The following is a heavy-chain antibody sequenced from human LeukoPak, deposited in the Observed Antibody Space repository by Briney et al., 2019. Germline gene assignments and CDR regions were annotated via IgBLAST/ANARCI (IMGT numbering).Heavy chain of an antibody. J-gene: IGHJ6*03. CDR3: AREYDYVWGSYRYPGRGSYYYYMDV. CDR2: INHSGST. D-gene: IGHD3-16*02. V-gene: IGHV4-34*01. CDR1: GGSFSGYY. Sequence: SETLSLTCAVYGGSFSGYYWSWIRQPPGKGLEWIGEINHSGSTNYNPSLKSRVTISVDTSKNQFSLKLSSVTAADTAVYYCAREYDYVWGSYRYPGRGSYYYYMDVWGKGTTVTVSS.